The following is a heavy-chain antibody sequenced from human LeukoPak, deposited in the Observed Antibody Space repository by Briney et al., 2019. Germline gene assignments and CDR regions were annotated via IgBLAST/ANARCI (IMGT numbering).Heavy chain of an antibody. Sequence: PSETLSLTCTVSGGSISNYHWSWMRQPPGKGLEWIGCFYHSGSTTYNPSLKSRVTTSVDTSKNEFSLKLNSVTAADTAVYYCASTQQWLAFHYWGQGILVTVSS. CDR1: GGSISNYH. J-gene: IGHJ4*02. CDR2: FYHSGST. CDR3: ASTQQWLAFHY. V-gene: IGHV4-59*01. D-gene: IGHD6-19*01.